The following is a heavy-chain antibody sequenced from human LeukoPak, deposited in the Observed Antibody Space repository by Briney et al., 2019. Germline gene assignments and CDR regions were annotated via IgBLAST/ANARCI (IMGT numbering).Heavy chain of an antibody. CDR2: IYTSGST. V-gene: IGHV4-4*07. CDR1: GFTFSSYA. J-gene: IGHJ4*02. D-gene: IGHD3-10*01. Sequence: PGGSLRLSCAASGFTFSSYAMSWIRQPAGKGLEWIGRIYTSGSTNYNPSLKSRVTMSVDTSKNQFSLKLSSVTAADTAVYYCAREWAGRDYWGQGTLVTVSS. CDR3: AREWAGRDY.